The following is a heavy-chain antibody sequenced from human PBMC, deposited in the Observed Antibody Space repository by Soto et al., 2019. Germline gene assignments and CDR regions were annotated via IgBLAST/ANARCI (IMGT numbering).Heavy chain of an antibody. Sequence: EVQLVESGGGLIRPGGSLRLSCAASGFSFSTYWMHWVRLPPGKGPVWVSRIDPDGRNAVYADSVQGRFSVSRDNVRNTLYLEINSLRAEDTALYFCARDADAVPFDHWGQGTLVTVSS. CDR3: ARDADAVPFDH. D-gene: IGHD3-10*02. CDR1: GFSFSTYW. V-gene: IGHV3-74*01. J-gene: IGHJ4*02. CDR2: IDPDGRNA.